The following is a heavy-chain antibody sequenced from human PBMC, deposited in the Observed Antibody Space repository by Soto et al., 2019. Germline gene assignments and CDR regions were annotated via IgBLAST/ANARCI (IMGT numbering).Heavy chain of an antibody. D-gene: IGHD1-1*01. CDR3: AKDPEEQRYYYYGMDV. Sequence: PGGSLRLSCAASGFTFSSYGMHWVRQAPGKGLGWVAVISYDGSNKYYADSVKGRFTISRDNSKNTLYLQMNSLRAEDTAVYYCAKDPEEQRYYYYGMDVWGQGTTVTVSS. J-gene: IGHJ6*02. CDR2: ISYDGSNK. CDR1: GFTFSSYG. V-gene: IGHV3-30*18.